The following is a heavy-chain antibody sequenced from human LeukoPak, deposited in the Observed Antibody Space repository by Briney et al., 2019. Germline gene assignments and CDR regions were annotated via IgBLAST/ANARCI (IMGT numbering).Heavy chain of an antibody. CDR3: AKDRYRMVRGVGFDY. D-gene: IGHD3-10*01. J-gene: IGHJ4*02. Sequence: SETLSLTCAVYGGSFSGYYWSWIRQPPGKGLEWIGEINHSGSTNYNPSLKSRVTISVDTSKNQFSLKLSSVTAEDTAVYYCAKDRYRMVRGVGFDYWGQGTLVTVSS. CDR1: GGSFSGYY. CDR2: INHSGST. V-gene: IGHV4-34*01.